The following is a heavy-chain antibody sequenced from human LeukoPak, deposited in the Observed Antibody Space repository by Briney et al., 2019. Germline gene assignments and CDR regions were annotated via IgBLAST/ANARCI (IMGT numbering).Heavy chain of an antibody. CDR3: ARFAVHRRIAVDGQFGLDY. CDR1: GYTFINNW. Sequence: ASVKVSCKASGYTFINNWMHWVRQAPGQGLEWIGLINPTGTGTLYAQKFQGRVTMTRDMSTSTDYMELSSLRSEDTAVYYCARFAVHRRIAVDGQFGLDYWGQGTLVTVSS. D-gene: IGHD6-19*01. J-gene: IGHJ4*02. CDR2: INPTGTGT. V-gene: IGHV1-46*01.